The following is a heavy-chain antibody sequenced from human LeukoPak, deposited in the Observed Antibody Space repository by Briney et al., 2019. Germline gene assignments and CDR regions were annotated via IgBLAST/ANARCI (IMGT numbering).Heavy chain of an antibody. J-gene: IGHJ6*02. CDR2: IYSGGST. D-gene: IGHD6-6*01. CDR3: ARDRSSGYYYGMDV. Sequence: GGSLRLSCAASGFTVSSNYMSWVRQAPGKGLEWVSVIYSGGSTYYADSVKGRFTISRDNSKNTLYLQMNSLRAEETAVYYCARDRSSGYYYGMDVWGQGTTVTVSS. CDR1: GFTVSSNY. V-gene: IGHV3-53*01.